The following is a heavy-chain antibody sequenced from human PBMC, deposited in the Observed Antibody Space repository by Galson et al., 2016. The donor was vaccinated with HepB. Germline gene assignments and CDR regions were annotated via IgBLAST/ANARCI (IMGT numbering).Heavy chain of an antibody. J-gene: IGHJ6*01. CDR3: AIRGGGGPGGAIYEYGSDV. D-gene: IGHD3-10*01. V-gene: IGHV4-34*01. CDR1: GGSFSFYY. Sequence: SETLSLTCDVYGGSFSFYYWNWIRQPPGKGLEWVAEINHSGATHYNPSLKGRVTISIDTSKNQFSLRLNSVTAADTAVYYCAIRGGGGPGGAIYEYGSDVWGQGTTVIVSA. CDR2: INHSGAT.